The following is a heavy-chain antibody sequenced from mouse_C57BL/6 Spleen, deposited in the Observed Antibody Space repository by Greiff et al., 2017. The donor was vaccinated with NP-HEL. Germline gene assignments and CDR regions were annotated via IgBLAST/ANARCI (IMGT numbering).Heavy chain of an antibody. V-gene: IGHV1-69*01. D-gene: IGHD2-9*01. J-gene: IGHJ2*01. CDR1: GYTFTSYW. Sequence: QVQLQQSGAELVMPGASVKLSCKASGYTFTSYWMHWVKQRPGQGLEWIGEIDPSDSYTNYNQKFKGKSTLTVDKSSSTAYMQLSSLTSEDSAVYYCARKGPTMVTTSFDYWGQGTTLTVSS. CDR2: IDPSDSYT. CDR3: ARKGPTMVTTSFDY.